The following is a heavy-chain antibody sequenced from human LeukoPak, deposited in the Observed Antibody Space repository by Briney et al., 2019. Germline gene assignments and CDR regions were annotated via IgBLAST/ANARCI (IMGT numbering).Heavy chain of an antibody. CDR3: ARGRIAAAGPALWFDP. D-gene: IGHD6-13*01. V-gene: IGHV4-59*12. Sequence: SETLSLTCTVSGGSISSYYWSWIRQPPGKGLEWIGYIYYSGSTNYNPSLKSRVTISVDTSKNQFSLKLSSVTAADTAVYYCARGRIAAAGPALWFDPWGQGTLVTVSS. J-gene: IGHJ5*02. CDR1: GGSISSYY. CDR2: IYYSGST.